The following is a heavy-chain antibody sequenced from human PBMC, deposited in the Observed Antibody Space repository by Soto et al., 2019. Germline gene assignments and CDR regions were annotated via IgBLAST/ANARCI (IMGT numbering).Heavy chain of an antibody. Sequence: PSETLSLTCTVSGASISRYYWSWIRQSPGKGLEWIGYLYNTGSTIYNPSLKSRVTISVDRSKNQFSLKLSSVTAADTAVYYCARGNVVPLDYWGQGTLVTVSS. V-gene: IGHV4-59*12. D-gene: IGHD2-21*01. CDR2: LYNTGST. CDR1: GASISRYY. J-gene: IGHJ4*02. CDR3: ARGNVVPLDY.